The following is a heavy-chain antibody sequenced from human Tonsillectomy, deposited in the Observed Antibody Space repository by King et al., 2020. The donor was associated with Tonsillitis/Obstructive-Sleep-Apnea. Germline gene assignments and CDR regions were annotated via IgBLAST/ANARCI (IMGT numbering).Heavy chain of an antibody. J-gene: IGHJ4*02. CDR3: VKAPIVVVPAAIL. CDR2: ISSNGGST. D-gene: IGHD2-2*01. Sequence: DVKLVESGGGLVQPGGSLRLSCSASGFTFSSYAMHWVRQAPGKGLEYVSAISSNGGSTYYADSVKGRFTISRDNSKNTLYLQMSSLRAEDTAVYYCVKAPIVVVPAAILWGQGTLVTVSS. V-gene: IGHV3-64D*06. CDR1: GFTFSSYA.